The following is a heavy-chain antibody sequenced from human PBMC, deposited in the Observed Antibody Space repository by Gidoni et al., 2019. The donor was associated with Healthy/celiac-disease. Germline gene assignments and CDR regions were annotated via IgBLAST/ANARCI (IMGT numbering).Heavy chain of an antibody. D-gene: IGHD2-15*01. CDR3: ARDPPVVTRGYYYYGMDV. V-gene: IGHV1-69*01. J-gene: IGHJ6*02. CDR1: GGTFSSHA. Sequence: QVQLVQSGAEVKKPGSSVKVSCKASGGTFSSHAISWVRQAPGQGLEWMGGIIPIFGTANYAQKFQGRVTITADESTSTAYMELSSLRSEDTAVYYCARDPPVVTRGYYYYGMDVWGQGTTVTVSS. CDR2: IIPIFGTA.